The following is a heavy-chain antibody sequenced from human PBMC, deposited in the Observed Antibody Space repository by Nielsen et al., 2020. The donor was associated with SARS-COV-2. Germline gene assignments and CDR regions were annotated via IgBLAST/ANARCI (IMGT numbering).Heavy chain of an antibody. J-gene: IGHJ3*02. V-gene: IGHV3-23*01. Sequence: GGSLRLSCAASGFTFSSYAMSWVRQAPGKGLEWVSAISGSGGSTYYADSVKGRFTISRDNSKNTLYLQMNSLRAEDTAVYYCAKSPYDSSGYSDAFDIWGQGTMVTVSS. CDR1: GFTFSSYA. D-gene: IGHD3-22*01. CDR2: ISGSGGST. CDR3: AKSPYDSSGYSDAFDI.